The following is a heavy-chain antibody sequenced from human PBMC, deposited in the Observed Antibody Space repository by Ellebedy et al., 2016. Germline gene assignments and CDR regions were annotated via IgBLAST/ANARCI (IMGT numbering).Heavy chain of an antibody. J-gene: IGHJ4*02. CDR1: GFTFSSYA. CDR3: AKAEGTAQPYYFDY. D-gene: IGHD1-1*01. Sequence: GESLKISCAASGFTFSSYAMSWVRQAPGKGLEWVSAISGSGGSTYYADSVKGRFTISRDNSKNTLYLQMNSLRAEDTAVYYCAKAEGTAQPYYFDYWGQGTLVTVSS. CDR2: ISGSGGST. V-gene: IGHV3-23*01.